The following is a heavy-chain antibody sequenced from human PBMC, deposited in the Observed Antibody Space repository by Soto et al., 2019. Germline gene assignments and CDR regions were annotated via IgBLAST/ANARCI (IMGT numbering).Heavy chain of an antibody. D-gene: IGHD2-21*02. V-gene: IGHV1-69*01. Sequence: VQLVQSGAEVKKPGSSVKVSCKASGGTFSNYPFIWVRQAPGPGLDWMGGIIPIFGTTDYGQRFQGRVTITADESTNTAYMELSSLRSDDTAVYYCARGLYCGGGCYSHFDYWGQGTLVTVSS. J-gene: IGHJ4*02. CDR1: GGTFSNYP. CDR2: IIPIFGTT. CDR3: ARGLYCGGGCYSHFDY.